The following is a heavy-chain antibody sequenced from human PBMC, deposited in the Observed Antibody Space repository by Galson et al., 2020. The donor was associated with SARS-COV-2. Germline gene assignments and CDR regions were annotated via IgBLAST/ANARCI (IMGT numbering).Heavy chain of an antibody. CDR1: GFTFSSYA. CDR2: ISYDGSNK. CDR3: ASSRYYYDSSGSLDY. Sequence: TGGSLRLSCAASGFTFSSYAMHWVRQAPGKGLEWVAVISYDGSNKYYADSVKGQFTISRDNSKNTLYLQMNSLRAEDTAVYYCASSRYYYDSSGSLDYWGQGTLVTVSS. V-gene: IGHV3-30-3*01. J-gene: IGHJ4*02. D-gene: IGHD3-22*01.